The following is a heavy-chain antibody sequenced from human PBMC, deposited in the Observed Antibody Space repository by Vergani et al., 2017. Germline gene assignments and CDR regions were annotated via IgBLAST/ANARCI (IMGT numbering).Heavy chain of an antibody. CDR3: AGHSTVEWLVKLGWIDP. CDR1: GASIRSSNYY. J-gene: IGHJ5*02. D-gene: IGHD6-19*01. CDR2: SYYSGST. Sequence: QLQLQESGPGLVKPSATLSLTCSVSGASIRSSNYYWGWIRQPPGKGLEWIASSYYSGSTYYNPSLKSRVTISVDTSKNQFSLKLSSLTAADTAVYFCAGHSTVEWLVKLGWIDPWGQGILVTVSS. V-gene: IGHV4-39*01.